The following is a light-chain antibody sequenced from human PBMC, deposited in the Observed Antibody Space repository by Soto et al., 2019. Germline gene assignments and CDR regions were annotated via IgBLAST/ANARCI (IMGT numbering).Light chain of an antibody. J-gene: IGKJ1*01. CDR1: QGISTS. CDR2: AAS. V-gene: IGKV1-27*01. CDR3: QHYNSYSEA. Sequence: DVQMTQSPSSLSASVGDRVTITCRASQGISTSLAWYQQKPGKIPTLLIYAASTLQSGVPSRFSGSGSGTDFTLTISSLQSDDFATYYCQHYNSYSEAFGQGTKVELK.